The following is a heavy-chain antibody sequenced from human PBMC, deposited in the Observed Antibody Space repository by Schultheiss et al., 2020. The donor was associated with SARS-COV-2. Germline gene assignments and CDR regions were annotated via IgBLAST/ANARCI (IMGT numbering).Heavy chain of an antibody. D-gene: IGHD6-13*01. CDR3: ARTLYSSAWYFFDY. CDR2: IFSNDER. J-gene: IGHJ4*02. CDR1: GFSLSNARMG. Sequence: SGPTLVKPTETLTLTCTVSGFSLSNARMGVSWIRQPPGKALEWLAHIFSNDERSFNTSLKTRLTISKDNSKNQVVLIMTNMDPVDTATYYCARTLYSSAWYFFDYWGQGTLVTSPQ. V-gene: IGHV2-26*01.